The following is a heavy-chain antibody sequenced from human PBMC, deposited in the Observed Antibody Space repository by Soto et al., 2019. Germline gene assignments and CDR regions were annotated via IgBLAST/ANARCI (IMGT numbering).Heavy chain of an antibody. CDR3: TIERAYYCSSTSCYQSRYYY. CDR2: IKSKTDGGTT. V-gene: IGHV3-15*01. D-gene: IGHD2-2*01. CDR1: GFTFSNAW. J-gene: IGHJ4*02. Sequence: GSLRLSCAASGFTFSNAWMSWVRQAPGQGLEWVGRIKSKTDGGTTDYAAPVKGRFTISRDDSKNTLYLQINSLKTEDTAVYYCTIERAYYCSSTSCYQSRYYYWDQG.